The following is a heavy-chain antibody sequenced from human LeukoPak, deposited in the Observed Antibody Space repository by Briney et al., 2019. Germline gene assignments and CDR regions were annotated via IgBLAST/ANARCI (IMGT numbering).Heavy chain of an antibody. D-gene: IGHD6-13*01. J-gene: IGHJ4*02. Sequence: GGSLRLSCAASGFTFSTYSINWVRQAPGRGLEWVSSISSSSSYISYADSLKGRFTISGDNAKNSLYLQMNSLRAEDTAVYYCARDPGVAAALYYFDYWGQGTLVTVSS. CDR2: ISSSSSYI. V-gene: IGHV3-21*01. CDR1: GFTFSTYS. CDR3: ARDPGVAAALYYFDY.